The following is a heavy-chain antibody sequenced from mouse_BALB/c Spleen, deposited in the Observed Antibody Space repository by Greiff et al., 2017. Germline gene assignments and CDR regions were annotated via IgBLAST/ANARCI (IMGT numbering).Heavy chain of an antibody. V-gene: IGHV14-3*02. J-gene: IGHJ4*01. CDR2: IDPANGNT. Sequence: EVQLQQSGAELVKPGASVKLSCTASGFNIKDTYMHWVKQRPEQGLEWIGRIDPANGNTKYDPKFQGKATITADTSSNTAYLQLSSLTSEDTAVYYCARGGTTTTIYAMDYWGQGTSVTVSS. D-gene: IGHD2-14*01. CDR3: ARGGTTTTIYAMDY. CDR1: GFNIKDTY.